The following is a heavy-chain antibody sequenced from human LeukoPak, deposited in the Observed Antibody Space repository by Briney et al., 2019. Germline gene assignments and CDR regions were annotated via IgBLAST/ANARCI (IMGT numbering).Heavy chain of an antibody. D-gene: IGHD2-2*01. V-gene: IGHV4-34*01. CDR1: GGSFSGYY. CDR3: ATEEYCSSTSCKAGKRYSWFDP. Sequence: SETLSLTCAVYGGSFSGYYWSWIRQPPGKGLEWIGEINHSGSTNYNPPLTRRATISVDTYKNYFSLRLSSETAADTAVYYCATEEYCSSTSCKAGKRYSWFDPWGQGTLVTVSS. CDR2: INHSGST. J-gene: IGHJ5*02.